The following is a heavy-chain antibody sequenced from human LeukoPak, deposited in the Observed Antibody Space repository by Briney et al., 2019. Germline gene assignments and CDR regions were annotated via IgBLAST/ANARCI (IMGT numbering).Heavy chain of an antibody. CDR1: GGSFSGYY. Sequence: KPSETLSLTCAVYGGSFSGYYWSWIRQPPGKGLEWIGYIYYSGSTNYNPSLKSRVTISVDTSKNQFSLKLSSVTAADTAVYYCAGNYYDSSGPFSWSQGTLVTVSS. D-gene: IGHD3-22*01. CDR3: AGNYYDSSGPFS. J-gene: IGHJ4*02. V-gene: IGHV4-59*01. CDR2: IYYSGST.